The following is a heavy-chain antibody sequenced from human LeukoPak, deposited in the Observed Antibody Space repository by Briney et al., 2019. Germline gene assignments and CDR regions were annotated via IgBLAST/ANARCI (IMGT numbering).Heavy chain of an antibody. Sequence: GGSLRLSCAASGFTFSSYSMNWVRQAPGKGREWVSYISSSSSTIYYADSVKGRFTISRDNAKNSLYLQMNSLRVEDTAVYYCARAYRQWDYWGQGTLVTVSS. D-gene: IGHD6-19*01. CDR2: ISSSSSTI. V-gene: IGHV3-48*01. CDR3: ARAYRQWDY. J-gene: IGHJ4*02. CDR1: GFTFSSYS.